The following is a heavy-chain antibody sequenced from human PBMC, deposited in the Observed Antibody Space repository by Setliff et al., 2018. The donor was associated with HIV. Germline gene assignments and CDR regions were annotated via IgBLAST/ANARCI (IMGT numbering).Heavy chain of an antibody. CDR2: INHSGST. J-gene: IGHJ4*02. D-gene: IGHD2-2*01. V-gene: IGHV4-34*01. CDR1: GGSFSGYY. CDR3: ARVRLRVPPSIFDY. Sequence: LSLTCAVYGGSFSGYYWSWIRQPPGKGLEWIGEINHSGSTNYNPSLKSRVTISVDTSKNQFSLKLRSVTAADTAVYYCARVRLRVPPSIFDYWGMGSLVTVSS.